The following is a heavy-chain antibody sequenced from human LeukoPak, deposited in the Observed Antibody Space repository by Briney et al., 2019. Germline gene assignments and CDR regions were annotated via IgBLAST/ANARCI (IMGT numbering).Heavy chain of an antibody. CDR3: ARGLLWLF. D-gene: IGHD3-10*01. V-gene: IGHV3-21*01. CDR1: GFTFSSYS. J-gene: IGHJ4*02. CDR2: ISSESTYI. Sequence: PGGSLRLSCAASGFTFSSYSMNWVRQAPGKGLEWVSSISSESTYIFYADSVKGRFTISRDNAKNSLYLQMNSLRVEDTAVYYCARGLLWLFGGQGTLVTVSS.